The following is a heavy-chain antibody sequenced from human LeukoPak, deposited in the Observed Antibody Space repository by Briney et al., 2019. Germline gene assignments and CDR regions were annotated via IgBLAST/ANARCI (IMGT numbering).Heavy chain of an antibody. CDR1: GFNFRIYW. Sequence: GGSLRLSCVASGFNFRIYWMSWVRQAPGKGLEWVANIKQDGSEKYYVDSVKGRFTMSRDNAKNSLYLQMNSLRAEDTAVYYCAKGGRYYYDSSGYYYGLDYWGQGTLVTVSS. CDR2: IKQDGSEK. V-gene: IGHV3-7*01. CDR3: AKGGRYYYDSSGYYYGLDY. D-gene: IGHD3-22*01. J-gene: IGHJ4*02.